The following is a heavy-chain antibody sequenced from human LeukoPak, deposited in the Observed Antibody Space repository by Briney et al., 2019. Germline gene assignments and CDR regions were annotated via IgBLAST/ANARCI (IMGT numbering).Heavy chain of an antibody. CDR3: ARDRALTTSVELGH. V-gene: IGHV1-2*02. CDR2: VNPYSGGT. CDR1: GYTSTSNY. J-gene: IGHJ5*02. Sequence: GASVKVSCKAFGYTSTSNYIHWVRQAPGQGLEWMGWVNPYSGGTNYARKFQGRVTLTRDTSISTAYMELSRLTTDDTATYFCARDRALTTSVELGHWGQGTLVTVSS. D-gene: IGHD4-17*01.